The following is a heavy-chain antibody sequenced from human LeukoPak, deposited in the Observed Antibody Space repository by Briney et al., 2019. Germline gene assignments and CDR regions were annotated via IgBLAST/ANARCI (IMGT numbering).Heavy chain of an antibody. CDR2: ISGSGGST. CDR3: AKDCSGGSCYGAFDI. V-gene: IGHV3-23*01. Sequence: GGSLRLSCAASGFTFSSYAMSWVRQAPGKGLEWVSAISGSGGSTYYADSVKGRFTISRDNSKDTLYLQMNSLRAEDTAVYYCAKDCSGGSCYGAFDIWGQGTMVTVSS. D-gene: IGHD2-15*01. J-gene: IGHJ3*02. CDR1: GFTFSSYA.